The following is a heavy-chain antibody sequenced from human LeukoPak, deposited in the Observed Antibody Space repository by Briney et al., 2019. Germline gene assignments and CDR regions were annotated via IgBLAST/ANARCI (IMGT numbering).Heavy chain of an antibody. CDR1: GFSFGSYW. CDR3: ARVGKKFGEFAPAPYYFDY. V-gene: IGHV3-21*01. Sequence: PGGSLRLSCAASGFSFGSYWMHWVRQVPGKGLEWVSSISSSSSYIYYADSVKGRFTISRDNAKNSLYLQMNSLRAEDTAVYYCARVGKKFGEFAPAPYYFDYWGQGTLVTVSS. D-gene: IGHD3-10*01. J-gene: IGHJ4*02. CDR2: ISSSSSYI.